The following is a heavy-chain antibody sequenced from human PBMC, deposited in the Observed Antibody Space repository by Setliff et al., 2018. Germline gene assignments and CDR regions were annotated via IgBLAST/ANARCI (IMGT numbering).Heavy chain of an antibody. J-gene: IGHJ5*02. V-gene: IGHV3-30-3*02. Sequence: SCKASGYTFTSYYMHWVRQAPGKGLEWVSFISYAGTSAFYVDSVKGRFTISRDNSRNTLYLQMNSLRAEDTAVYYCAKNGFGVVALGVNNWFDPWGQGTLVTVSS. CDR2: ISYAGTSA. D-gene: IGHD3-10*01. CDR3: AKNGFGVVALGVNNWFDP. CDR1: GYTFTSYY.